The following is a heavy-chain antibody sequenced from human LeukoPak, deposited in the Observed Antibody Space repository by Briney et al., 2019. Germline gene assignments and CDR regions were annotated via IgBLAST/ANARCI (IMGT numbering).Heavy chain of an antibody. Sequence: GASVKVSCKASGGTFSSYAISWVRQAPGQGLEWMGGIIPIFGTANYAQKFQGRVTITADESTSTAYMELSSLRSEDTAVYYCASPRMVRGVIITYAEYFQHWGQGTPVTVSS. D-gene: IGHD3-10*01. J-gene: IGHJ1*01. CDR2: IIPIFGTA. CDR1: GGTFSSYA. CDR3: ASPRMVRGVIITYAEYFQH. V-gene: IGHV1-69*13.